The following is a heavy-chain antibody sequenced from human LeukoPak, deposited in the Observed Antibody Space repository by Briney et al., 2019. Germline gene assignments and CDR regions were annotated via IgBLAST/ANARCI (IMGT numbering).Heavy chain of an antibody. D-gene: IGHD3-9*01. V-gene: IGHV4-59*01. J-gene: IGHJ2*01. CDR3: GRRTSYDTLTGYIYWYFDP. CDR1: GGSIGTYY. Sequence: PSETLSLTCTVSGGSIGTYYWSWIRKPPGKGLEWIGYINYSGSTDYNPSLKSRVTMSVDTSKNQFSLKLSSVTAADTAVYFCGRRTSYDTLTGYIYWYFDPWGRGTLVTVSS. CDR2: INYSGST.